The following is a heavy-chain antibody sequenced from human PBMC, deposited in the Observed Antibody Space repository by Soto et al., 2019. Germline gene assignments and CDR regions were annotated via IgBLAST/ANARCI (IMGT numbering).Heavy chain of an antibody. D-gene: IGHD3-3*01. J-gene: IGHJ3*01. V-gene: IGHV3-72*01. CDR1: GFIFTDHY. CDR2: IRHKRRDYTT. Sequence: EVQLVESGGDLVQPGGSLRLFCAASGFIFTDHYMDWVRQAPGKGLEWVARIRHKRRDYTTEYGASVRGRFTISRDDSLNSVHLQMNSLKIEDTAIYYCARASADSRYYTSFSSWGQGTTVTVSS. CDR3: ARASADSRYYTSFSS.